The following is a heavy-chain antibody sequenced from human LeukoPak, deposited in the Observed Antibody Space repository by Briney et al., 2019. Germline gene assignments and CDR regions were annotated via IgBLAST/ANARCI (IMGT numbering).Heavy chain of an antibody. Sequence: SGGSLRLSCAASGFTFSSYEMNWVRQAPGKGLEWVSYISSSGSTIYYADSVKGRFTISRDNAKNSLYLQMNSLRAEDTAVYYCAREAAAGKRYYYYYYMDVWGKGTTVTVSS. CDR1: GFTFSSYE. D-gene: IGHD6-13*01. CDR3: AREAAAGKRYYYYYYMDV. V-gene: IGHV3-48*03. J-gene: IGHJ6*03. CDR2: ISSSGSTI.